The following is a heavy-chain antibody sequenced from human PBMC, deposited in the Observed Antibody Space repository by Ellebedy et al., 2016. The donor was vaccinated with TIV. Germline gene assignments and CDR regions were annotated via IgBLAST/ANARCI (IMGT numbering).Heavy chain of an antibody. V-gene: IGHV4-38-2*02. CDR2: IYHSGST. CDR3: ARVYLGVDTGTFDY. Sequence: SETLSLXXTVSGYSISSGYYWGWIRQPPGKGLEWIGSIYHSGSTYYNPSLKSRVTISVDTSKNQFSLKLSSVTAADTAVYYCARVYLGVDTGTFDYWGQGTLVTVSS. J-gene: IGHJ4*02. D-gene: IGHD5-18*01. CDR1: GYSISSGYY.